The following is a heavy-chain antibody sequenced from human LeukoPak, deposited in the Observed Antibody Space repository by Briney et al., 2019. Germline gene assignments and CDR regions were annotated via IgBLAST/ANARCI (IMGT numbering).Heavy chain of an antibody. D-gene: IGHD4-23*01. CDR3: ARRVVNNRNWYFDL. Sequence: GESLKISCKSSGYSFTSYWIGWVRQMPGKGLEWMGIIYPGDSDTRYSPSFQGQVTISADKSISTAYLQWSSLKASDTAMYYCARRVVNNRNWYFDLWGRGTLFTVSS. J-gene: IGHJ2*01. CDR2: IYPGDSDT. CDR1: GYSFTSYW. V-gene: IGHV5-51*01.